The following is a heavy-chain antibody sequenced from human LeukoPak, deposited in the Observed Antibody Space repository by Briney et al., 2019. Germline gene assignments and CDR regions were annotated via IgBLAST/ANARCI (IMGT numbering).Heavy chain of an antibody. CDR3: AKDTYYYGSGSYNY. Sequence: GRPLRLSCAASGFTFSSYGMHWVRQAPGKGLEWVAVISYDGSNKYYADSVKGRFTISRDNSKNTLYLPMNSLRAEDTAVYYCAKDTYYYGSGSYNYWGQGTLVTVSS. CDR1: GFTFSSYG. D-gene: IGHD3-10*01. J-gene: IGHJ4*02. CDR2: ISYDGSNK. V-gene: IGHV3-30*18.